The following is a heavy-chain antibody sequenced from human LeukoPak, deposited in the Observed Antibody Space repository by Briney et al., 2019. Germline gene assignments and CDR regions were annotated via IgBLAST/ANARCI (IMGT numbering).Heavy chain of an antibody. CDR1: GFSFSDHY. V-gene: IGHV3-23*01. J-gene: IGHJ4*02. CDR2: ISAGGGST. CDR3: AKDRYDSSGYPYFDY. D-gene: IGHD3-22*01. Sequence: PGGSLRLSCVASGFSFSDHYMEWVRQAPGKGLEWVSSISAGGGSTYYGDSVKGRFTISRDSSKNTLYLQMNSLRAEDTAVYYCAKDRYDSSGYPYFDYWGQGTLVTVSS.